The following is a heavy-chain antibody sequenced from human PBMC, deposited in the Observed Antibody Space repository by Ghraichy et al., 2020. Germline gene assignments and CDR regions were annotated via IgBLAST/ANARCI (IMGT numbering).Heavy chain of an antibody. J-gene: IGHJ4*02. V-gene: IGHV3-48*02. Sequence: GGSLRLSCAASGFTFSNFALNWVRQAPGKGLEWISYIRTSSDIYYADSVKGRFTISRDNAKNSLYLQMNSLRDEDTALYYCSRDSESTGGNLILHYWGQGTLVTVSS. CDR3: SRDSESTGGNLILHY. D-gene: IGHD4-23*01. CDR2: IRTSSDI. CDR1: GFTFSNFA.